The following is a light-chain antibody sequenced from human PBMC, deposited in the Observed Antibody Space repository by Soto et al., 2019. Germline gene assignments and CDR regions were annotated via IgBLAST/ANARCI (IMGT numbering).Light chain of an antibody. CDR3: QQYGDSPFT. CDR2: AAS. CDR1: QIVTINS. Sequence: EVVLTQSPGTLSLSPGERATLSCRAGQIVTINSLAWYQQKPGQPPRPLIYAASTRASAIPDRFSGSGSGTDFTLTISRLQPEDFALYYCQQYGDSPFTFGPGTRVDVK. J-gene: IGKJ3*01. V-gene: IGKV3-20*01.